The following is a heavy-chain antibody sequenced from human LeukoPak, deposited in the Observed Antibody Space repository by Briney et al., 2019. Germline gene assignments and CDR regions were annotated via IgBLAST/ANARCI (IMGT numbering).Heavy chain of an antibody. D-gene: IGHD6-13*01. V-gene: IGHV3-15*01. J-gene: IGHJ4*02. CDR3: TTAWGAAAAPFSYYFDC. Sequence: GGSLRLSCAASGFTFSNAWMSWVRQAPGKGLEWVGRIKSKTDGGTTDYAAPVKGRFTISRDDSKNTLYLQMNSLKTEDTAVYYCTTAWGAAAAPFSYYFDCWGQGTLVTVSS. CDR1: GFTFSNAW. CDR2: IKSKTDGGTT.